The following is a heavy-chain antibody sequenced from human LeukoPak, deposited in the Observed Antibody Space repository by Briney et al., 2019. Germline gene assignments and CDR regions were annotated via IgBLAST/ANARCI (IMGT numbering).Heavy chain of an antibody. CDR2: INWNGDGT. Sequence: RPGGSLRLSCAASGFTLDDYGMSWVRQVPGKGLEWICGINWNGDGTGYADSVKGRFTISRDNAKNSLYLQMDSLRAEDTALYYCARLGGLDYYFYYYMDVWGKGTTVTVSS. V-gene: IGHV3-20*04. CDR1: GFTLDDYG. CDR3: ARLGGLDYYFYYYMDV. J-gene: IGHJ6*03. D-gene: IGHD1-26*01.